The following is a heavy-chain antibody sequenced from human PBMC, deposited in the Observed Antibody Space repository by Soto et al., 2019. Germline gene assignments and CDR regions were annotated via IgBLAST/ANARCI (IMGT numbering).Heavy chain of an antibody. CDR1: GYTFTGYY. V-gene: IGHV1-2*02. CDR3: ARDLYNWNDVAFDY. J-gene: IGHJ4*02. CDR2: INPNSGGT. Sequence: ASVKVSCKTSGYTFTGYYMHWVRQAPGQGLERKGWINPNSGGTNYAQKFQGRVTMTRDTSISTAYMELSRLRSDVTAVYYCARDLYNWNDVAFDYWGQGTLVTVSS. D-gene: IGHD1-20*01.